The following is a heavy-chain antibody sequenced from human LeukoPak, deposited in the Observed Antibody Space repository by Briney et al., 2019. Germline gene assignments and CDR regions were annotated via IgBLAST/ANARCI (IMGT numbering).Heavy chain of an antibody. J-gene: IGHJ6*02. CDR1: GVSISSSNW. CDR3: ARDPPRGYGLDV. V-gene: IGHV4-4*02. CDR2: IYPSGST. Sequence: SETLSLTCAVSGVSISSSNWWSWVRQPPGKGLEWIGEIYPSGSTNYNPSLKSRVTISVDKSKNQYSLNLSSVTAADTAVYYCARDPPRGYGLDVWGPGITVTVS.